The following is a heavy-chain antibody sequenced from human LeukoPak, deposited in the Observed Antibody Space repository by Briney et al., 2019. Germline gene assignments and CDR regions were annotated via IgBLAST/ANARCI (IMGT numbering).Heavy chain of an antibody. V-gene: IGHV4-31*03. J-gene: IGHJ4*02. CDR1: GGSISSGGYY. CDR2: IYYSGTS. D-gene: IGHD6-6*01. CDR3: ARVERSSYSLGFDY. Sequence: SETLSLTCTVSGGSISSGGYYWSWIRQHPGKGLEWIGHIYYSGTSFYNPSLTSRVTISVDTSKNQFSLKLTSVNDADTAVYYCARVERSSYSLGFDYWGQGTLVTVSS.